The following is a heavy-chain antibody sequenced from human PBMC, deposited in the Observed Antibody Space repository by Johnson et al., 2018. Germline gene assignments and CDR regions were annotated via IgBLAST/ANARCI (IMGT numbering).Heavy chain of an antibody. J-gene: IGHJ3*02. Sequence: VQLVESGGGLVQPGGSLKLSCAASGFTFSGSAMHWVRQASGKGLEWVGRIRSKANNYATAYAASVKGRFTVARDASKKPAYLQMNSLTTEDTAVYYCARNGHDYGDYIDAFDIWGQGTMVTVSS. CDR2: IRSKANNYAT. D-gene: IGHD4-17*01. V-gene: IGHV3-73*01. CDR3: ARNGHDYGDYIDAFDI. CDR1: GFTFSGSA.